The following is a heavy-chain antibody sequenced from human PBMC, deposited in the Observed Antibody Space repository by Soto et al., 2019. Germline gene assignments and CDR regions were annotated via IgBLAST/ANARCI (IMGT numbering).Heavy chain of an antibody. V-gene: IGHV3-74*01. CDR3: AQGKPYYDFWSGPH. CDR2: INSDGSST. D-gene: IGHD3-3*01. Sequence: PGGSLRLSCAGSGFTFSSYWMHWVRQAPGKGLVWVSRINSDGSSTSYADSVKGRFTISRDNAKNTLYLQMNSLRAEDTAVYYCAQGKPYYDFWSGPHWGQGTLVTVSS. CDR1: GFTFSSYW. J-gene: IGHJ4*02.